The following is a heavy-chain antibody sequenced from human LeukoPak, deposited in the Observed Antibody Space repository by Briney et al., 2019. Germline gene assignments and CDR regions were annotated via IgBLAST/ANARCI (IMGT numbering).Heavy chain of an antibody. CDR3: ARQEDYYDSSWYNWFDP. CDR1: GYSFTSYW. Sequence: GESLKISCKGSGYSFTSYWIGWVRQMPGKGLEWMGIIYPGGSDTRYSPSFQGQVTISADKSISTAYLQRSSLKASDTAMYYCARQEDYYDSSWYNWFDPWGQGTLVTVSS. V-gene: IGHV5-51*01. CDR2: IYPGGSDT. D-gene: IGHD3-22*01. J-gene: IGHJ5*02.